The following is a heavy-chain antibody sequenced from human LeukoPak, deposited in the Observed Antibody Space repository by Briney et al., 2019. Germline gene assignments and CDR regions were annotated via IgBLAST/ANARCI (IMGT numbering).Heavy chain of an antibody. CDR2: IYYSGST. CDR3: ARRVGATTIIGDAFDI. J-gene: IGHJ3*02. D-gene: IGHD1-26*01. Sequence: PSETLSLTCTVSGGSISSYYWSWIRQPPGKGLEWIGYIYYSGSTNYNPSLKSRVTLSVDTSKNQFSLKLSSVTAADTAVYYCARRVGATTIIGDAFDIWGQGTMVTVSS. V-gene: IGHV4-59*01. CDR1: GGSISSYY.